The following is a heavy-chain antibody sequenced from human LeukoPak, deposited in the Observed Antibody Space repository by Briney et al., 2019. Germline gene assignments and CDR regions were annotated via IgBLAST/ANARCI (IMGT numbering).Heavy chain of an antibody. CDR2: IWYDGSNK. Sequence: GGSLRLSCAASGFTFSSYCMHWVRQAPGKGLEWVAVIWYDGSNKYYADSVRGRFTISRDNSKNTLYLQMNSLRAEDTAVYYCARHRSSWLIDYWGQGTLVTVSS. CDR3: ARHRSSWLIDY. V-gene: IGHV3-33*01. D-gene: IGHD6-6*01. J-gene: IGHJ4*02. CDR1: GFTFSSYC.